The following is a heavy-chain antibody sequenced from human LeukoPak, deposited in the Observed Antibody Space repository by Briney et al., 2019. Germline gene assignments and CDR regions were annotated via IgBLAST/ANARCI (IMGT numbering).Heavy chain of an antibody. J-gene: IGHJ4*02. Sequence: PGGSLRLSCAASGFTFSSYWMSWVRQAPGKGLEWVANIKQDGSEKYYVDSVKGRFIISRDNAKNSLYLQMNSLRAEDTAVYYCARVVDTAMVAFDYWGQGTLVTVSS. D-gene: IGHD5-18*01. CDR3: ARVVDTAMVAFDY. CDR1: GFTFSSYW. CDR2: IKQDGSEK. V-gene: IGHV3-7*01.